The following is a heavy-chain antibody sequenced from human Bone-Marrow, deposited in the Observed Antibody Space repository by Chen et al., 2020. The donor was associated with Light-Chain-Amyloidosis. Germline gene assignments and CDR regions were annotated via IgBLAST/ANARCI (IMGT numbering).Heavy chain of an antibody. J-gene: IGHJ4*01. CDR2: IYPDDSDA. D-gene: IGHD5-12*01. V-gene: IGHV5-51*01. CDR3: ARRRDGYNVDY. Sequence: EVQLEQSGPEVKKPGESLKISCKGSGYTFPNYWIGWVRQMPGKGLEWMVVIYPDDSDARYSPSFEGQVTISADKSITTADLQGRSLKASDTAMYYCARRRDGYNVDYWGQGTLVTVSS. CDR1: GYTFPNYW.